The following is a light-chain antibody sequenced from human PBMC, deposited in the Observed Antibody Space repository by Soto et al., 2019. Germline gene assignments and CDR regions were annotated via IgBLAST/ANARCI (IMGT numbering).Light chain of an antibody. CDR1: QSIATY. CDR3: QQSYITPLT. V-gene: IGKV1-39*01. Sequence: IQMTQSPSSLSASVGDRVSITCRASQSIATYLNWYHQKPGKAPKLLIYAASSLQSGVPSRFSGSGSGTDFTLTISSLQPEDFATYYCQQSYITPLTFGQGTKVDIK. J-gene: IGKJ1*01. CDR2: AAS.